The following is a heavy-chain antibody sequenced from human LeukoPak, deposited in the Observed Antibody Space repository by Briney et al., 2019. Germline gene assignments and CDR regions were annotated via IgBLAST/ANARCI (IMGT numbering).Heavy chain of an antibody. CDR3: ARHRRSSGNNWFDP. CDR2: IDYSGST. CDR1: GGSISSSSSY. V-gene: IGHV4-39*01. Sequence: SETLSLTCTVSGGSISSSSSYWGWIRQPPGKGLEWIGSIDYSGSTSYNPSLKSRVTMSVDTSKNQFSLKLRSVTAADTAVYYCARHRRSSGNNWFDPWGQGTLVIVSS. J-gene: IGHJ5*02. D-gene: IGHD6-6*01.